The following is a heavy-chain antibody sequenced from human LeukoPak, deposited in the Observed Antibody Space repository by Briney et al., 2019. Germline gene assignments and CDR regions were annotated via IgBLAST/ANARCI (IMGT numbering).Heavy chain of an antibody. CDR2: ISAYNGNT. Sequence: ASVKVSCKASGYTFTSYGISWVRQAPGQGLEWMGWISAYNGNTNYAQKLQGRVTMTRDTSISTAYMELSRLRSDDTAVYYCARELRFLEWLLIDYWGQGTLVTVSS. CDR1: GYTFTSYG. D-gene: IGHD3-3*01. J-gene: IGHJ4*02. CDR3: ARELRFLEWLLIDY. V-gene: IGHV1-18*01.